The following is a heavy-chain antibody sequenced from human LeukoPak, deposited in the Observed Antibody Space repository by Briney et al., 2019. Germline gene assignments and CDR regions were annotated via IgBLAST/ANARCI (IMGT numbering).Heavy chain of an antibody. V-gene: IGHV3-23*01. J-gene: IGHJ1*01. Sequence: GGSLRLSCAASGFTFNSYGMSWVRQAPGKGLQWVSAISGSGGTTYYADSVKGRFTISRDNSKNTLYLQMNSLRAEDTAVYYCAEHYYDSSGSPAGFQHWGQGTLVTVSS. D-gene: IGHD3-22*01. CDR2: ISGSGGTT. CDR1: GFTFNSYG. CDR3: AEHYYDSSGSPAGFQH.